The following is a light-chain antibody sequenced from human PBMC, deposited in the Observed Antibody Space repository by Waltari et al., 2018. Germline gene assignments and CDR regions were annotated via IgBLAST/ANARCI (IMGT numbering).Light chain of an antibody. J-gene: IGKJ4*01. CDR2: DTS. CDR3: QQRYSWPLT. V-gene: IGKV3-11*01. CDR1: QSVSFF. Sequence: EIVLTQSPAIVSSSPGERATLACRASQSVSFFLAWYQQKPGQGPRLLIFDTSNRATGIPARFSGGGSGTDFTLTISSLEPEDFATYYCQQRYSWPLTFGGGTKVEIK.